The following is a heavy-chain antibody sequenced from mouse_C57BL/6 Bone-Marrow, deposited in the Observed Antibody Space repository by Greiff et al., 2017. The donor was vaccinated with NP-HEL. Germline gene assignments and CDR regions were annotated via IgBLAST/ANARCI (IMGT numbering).Heavy chain of an antibody. CDR1: GYTFTSYW. Sequence: QVQLQQPGAELVRPGTSVKLSCKASGYTFTSYWMHWVKQRPGQGLEWIGVIDPSDSYTNYNQKFKGKATLTVDTSSSTAYMQLSSLTSEDSAVYYCARNNYGSSYRLLFDYWGQGTLVTVSA. D-gene: IGHD1-1*01. V-gene: IGHV1-59*01. CDR2: IDPSDSYT. J-gene: IGHJ3*01. CDR3: ARNNYGSSYRLLFDY.